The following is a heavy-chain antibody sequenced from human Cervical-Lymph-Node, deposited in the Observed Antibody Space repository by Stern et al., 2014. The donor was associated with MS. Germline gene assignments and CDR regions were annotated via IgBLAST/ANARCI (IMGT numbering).Heavy chain of an antibody. V-gene: IGHV1-58*01. Sequence: QLVQSGPEVKKPGTSVKVSCKASGFTFTSSAVQWVRQARGQRLEWIGLIVLGSGDTNYAQIFQERVTITRDMSTSTAYMEVRSLRSEDTAVYYCAAGIRVPAAKHFDYWGQGTLVTVSS. D-gene: IGHD2-2*01. CDR3: AAGIRVPAAKHFDY. CDR1: GFTFTSSA. CDR2: IVLGSGDT. J-gene: IGHJ4*02.